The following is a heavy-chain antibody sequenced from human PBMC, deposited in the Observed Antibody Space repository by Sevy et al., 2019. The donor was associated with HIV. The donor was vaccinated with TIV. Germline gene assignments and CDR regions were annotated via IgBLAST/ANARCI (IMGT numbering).Heavy chain of an antibody. CDR2: ISAGGGGT. J-gene: IGHJ4*02. CDR3: AKGDSSGWHGHFDY. Sequence: GGSLRLSCAASGFTFSRCAMNWVRQAPGKGLEWVSDISAGGGGTNYADSVKGRFTISRDNSKNTLYLQMNSLRAEDTAVYYCAKGDSSGWHGHFDYWGQGTLVTVSS. D-gene: IGHD6-19*01. CDR1: GFTFSRCA. V-gene: IGHV3-23*01.